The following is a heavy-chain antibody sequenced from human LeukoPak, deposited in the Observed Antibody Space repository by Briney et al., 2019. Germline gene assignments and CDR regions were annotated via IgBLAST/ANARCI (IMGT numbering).Heavy chain of an antibody. CDR1: GFTFSDYY. CDR2: ISSSGSTI. CDR3: ARVSLTLTRITMVRQGYYGMDV. Sequence: GGSLRLSCAASGFTFSDYYMSWIRQAPGKGLEWVSYISSSGSTIYYADSVKGRFTISRDNAKNSLYLQMNSLRAEDTAVYYCARVSLTLTRITMVRQGYYGMDVWGQGTTVTVS. D-gene: IGHD3-10*01. V-gene: IGHV3-11*01. J-gene: IGHJ6*02.